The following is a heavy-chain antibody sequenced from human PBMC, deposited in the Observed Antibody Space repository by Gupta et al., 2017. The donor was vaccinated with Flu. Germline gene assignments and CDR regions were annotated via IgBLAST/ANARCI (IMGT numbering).Heavy chain of an antibody. J-gene: IGHJ3*02. CDR1: GFPFSSYA. CDR2: ISGSGGST. Sequence: EVQLLESGGGLVQPGGSLRLSCAASGFPFSSYAMSWVRQAPGKGLEWVSAISGSGGSTYYADSVKGRFTISRDNSKNTLYLQMNSLRAEDTAVYYCAQSHSYYYDAFDIWGQGTMVTVSS. CDR3: AQSHSYYYDAFDI. V-gene: IGHV3-23*01. D-gene: IGHD3-10*01.